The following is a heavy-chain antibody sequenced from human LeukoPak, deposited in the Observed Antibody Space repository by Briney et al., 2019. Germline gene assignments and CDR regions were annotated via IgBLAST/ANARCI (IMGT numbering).Heavy chain of an antibody. J-gene: IGHJ5*02. V-gene: IGHV1-69*13. CDR3: ARDRPGRYCSSNSCYTASPFDP. CDR1: RGTFSNYA. Sequence: ASVKVSCKASRGTFSNYAISWVRQAPGQGLEWMGGIIPKFGTAIYAQKFQGRVTVTEDESTSTAYMELSSLRSEDTAVYYCARDRPGRYCSSNSCYTASPFDPWGQGTLVTVSS. D-gene: IGHD2-2*02. CDR2: IIPKFGTA.